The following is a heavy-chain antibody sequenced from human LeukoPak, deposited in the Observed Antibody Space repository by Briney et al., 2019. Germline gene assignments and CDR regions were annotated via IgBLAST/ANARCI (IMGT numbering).Heavy chain of an antibody. CDR1: GGSISSSNW. CDR3: ARKDYDSSGQFDY. CDR2: NYHSGST. J-gene: IGHJ4*02. V-gene: IGHV4-4*02. Sequence: SETLSLTCAVSGGSISSSNWWSWVRQPPGKGLEWIGENYHSGSTNYNPSLKSRVTISVDKSKNQFSLKLRSVTAADSAVYYCARKDYDSSGQFDYWGQGTLVTVSS. D-gene: IGHD3-22*01.